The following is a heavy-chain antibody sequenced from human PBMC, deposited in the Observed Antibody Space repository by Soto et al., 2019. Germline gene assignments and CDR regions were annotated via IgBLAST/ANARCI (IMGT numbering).Heavy chain of an antibody. V-gene: IGHV4-4*02. CDR1: GGSISSSNW. CDR3: ARAPMVRGVIKTPHYYGMDV. D-gene: IGHD3-10*01. J-gene: IGHJ6*02. CDR2: IYHSGST. Sequence: PSETLSLTCAVSGGSISSSNWWSWVRQPPGKGLEWIGEIYHSGSTNYNPSLKSRVTISVDKSKNQFSLKLSSVTAADTAVYYCARAPMVRGVIKTPHYYGMDVWGQGTTVTVSS.